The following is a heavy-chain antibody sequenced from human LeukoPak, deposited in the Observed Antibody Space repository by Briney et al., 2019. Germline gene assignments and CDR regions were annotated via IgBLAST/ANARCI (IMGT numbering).Heavy chain of an antibody. Sequence: SVKVSCKASGGTFSSYAISWVRQAPGQGLEWMGTIIPIFGIANYAQKFQGRVTITADKSTSTAYMELRSLRSEDTPVYYCARDFGGHRSSGWYLWFDPWGQGTLVTVSS. CDR3: ARDFGGHRSSGWYLWFDP. D-gene: IGHD6-19*01. J-gene: IGHJ5*02. V-gene: IGHV1-69*04. CDR2: IIPIFGIA. CDR1: GGTFSSYA.